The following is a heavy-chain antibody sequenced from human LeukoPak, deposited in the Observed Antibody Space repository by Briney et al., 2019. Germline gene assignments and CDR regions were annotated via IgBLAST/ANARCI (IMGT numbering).Heavy chain of an antibody. D-gene: IGHD6-19*01. V-gene: IGHV1-69*04. J-gene: IGHJ4*02. CDR3: ARDSSGWPPGEDY. Sequence: SVKVSCKASGGTFSSYAISWVRQAPGQGLEWMGRIIPILGIANYAQKFQGRVTITADKSTSTAYMELSSLRSEDTAVYYCARDSSGWPPGEDYWGQGTLVTVSS. CDR2: IIPILGIA. CDR1: GGTFSSYA.